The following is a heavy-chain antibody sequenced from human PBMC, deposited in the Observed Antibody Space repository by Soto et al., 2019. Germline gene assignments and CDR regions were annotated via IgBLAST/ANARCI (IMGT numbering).Heavy chain of an antibody. CDR1: GYIFTAYY. CDR2: VNPSSGST. V-gene: IGHV1-46*01. D-gene: IGHD2-15*01. CDR3: AREENCSDGICYYEFFQR. J-gene: IGHJ1*01. Sequence: GSSLKDSCKASGYIFTAYYMHWVRQTPGQGLEQLGVVNPSSGSTNYAQKYQGRITITRDTSKSTHYMYLRSLTSEDTAAHYSAREENCSDGICYYEFFQRRG.